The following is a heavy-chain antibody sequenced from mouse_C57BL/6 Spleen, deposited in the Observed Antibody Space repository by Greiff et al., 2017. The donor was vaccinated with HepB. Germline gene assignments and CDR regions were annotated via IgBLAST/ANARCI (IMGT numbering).Heavy chain of an antibody. J-gene: IGHJ2*01. D-gene: IGHD1-1*01. CDR2: IDPSDSET. CDR1: GYTFTSYW. CDR3: ARTDYYGRHYFDY. Sequence: QVHVKQPGAELVRPGSSVKLSCKASGYTFTSYWMHWVKQRPIQGLEWIGNIDPSDSETHYNQKFKDKATLTVDKSSSTAYMQLSSLTSEDSAVYYCARTDYYGRHYFDYWGQGTTLTVSS. V-gene: IGHV1-52*01.